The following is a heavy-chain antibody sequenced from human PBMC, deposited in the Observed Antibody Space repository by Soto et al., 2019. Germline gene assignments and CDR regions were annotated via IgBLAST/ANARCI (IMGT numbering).Heavy chain of an antibody. CDR3: ARHSYYSNPPRVDP. V-gene: IGHV4-59*08. J-gene: IGHJ5*02. CDR2: IHYSGST. D-gene: IGHD4-4*01. Sequence: QVQLQESGPGLVQPSETLSLTCTVSGGSITGYYWSWIRQPPGKGPEWIGNIHYSGSTHYYPSLTSRVTIAVDPSNNQCSLRRSSLTAAETAVYYCARHSYYSNPPRVDPWGPGTLVTVSS. CDR1: GGSITGYY.